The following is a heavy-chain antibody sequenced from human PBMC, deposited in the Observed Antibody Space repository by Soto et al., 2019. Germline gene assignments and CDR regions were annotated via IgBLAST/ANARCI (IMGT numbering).Heavy chain of an antibody. V-gene: IGHV3-23*01. D-gene: IGHD7-27*01. J-gene: IGHJ4*02. Sequence: EVQLLESGGGLVQPGGSLRLSCAASGFTFGNYAFSWVRQAPGKGLEWVSVISGGGDATYYPDSVKGRFTTSRDNSKNTVYLPTDSLRAEATAVYYCAKKSLGSITLPASYYCDYWGQGTLVTVSS. CDR1: GFTFGNYA. CDR2: ISGGGDAT. CDR3: AKKSLGSITLPASYYCDY.